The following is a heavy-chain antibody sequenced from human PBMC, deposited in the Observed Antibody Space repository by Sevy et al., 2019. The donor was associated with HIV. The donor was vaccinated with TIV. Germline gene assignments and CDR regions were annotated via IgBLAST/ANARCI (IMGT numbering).Heavy chain of an antibody. CDR3: ARDRDGSGSSGGYGMDV. J-gene: IGHJ6*02. D-gene: IGHD3-10*01. Sequence: GGSLRLSCVDSGFTFSRYSMNWVRQAPGKGLEWVSSISSSSSYIYYGDSAKGRFTISRDNANNSLYMQMNSLRAEDTAVYYCARDRDGSGSSGGYGMDVWGQGTTVTVSS. V-gene: IGHV3-21*01. CDR1: GFTFSRYS. CDR2: ISSSSSYI.